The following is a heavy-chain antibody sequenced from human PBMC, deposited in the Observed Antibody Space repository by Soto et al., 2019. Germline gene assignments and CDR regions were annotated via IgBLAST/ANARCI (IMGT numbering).Heavy chain of an antibody. V-gene: IGHV3-13*01. D-gene: IGHD4-17*01. CDR3: ARRADDYGSRGAFDI. J-gene: IGHJ3*02. CDR2: IGTAGDT. Sequence: GGSLRLSCAASGFTFSSYDMHWVRQATGKGLEWVSAIGTAGDTYYPGSVKGRFTISRENAKNSLYLQMNSLRAGDTAVYYCARRADDYGSRGAFDIWGQGTMVTVSS. CDR1: GFTFSSYD.